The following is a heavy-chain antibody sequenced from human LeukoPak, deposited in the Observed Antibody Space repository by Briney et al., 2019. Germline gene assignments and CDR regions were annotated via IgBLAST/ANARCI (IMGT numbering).Heavy chain of an antibody. CDR3: ARLGRTADCSGDWCYDY. CDR1: GDSLSGCY. V-gene: IGHV4-59*08. CDR2: ISYSGST. D-gene: IGHD2-15*01. J-gene: IGHJ4*02. Sequence: PSETLSLTCTVSGDSLSGCYWSWIRQPPGKGLEWIGYISYSGSTKYNPPLKSRVTMSVDTSKNQFSLKVRSLTAADTAVYYCARLGRTADCSGDWCYDYWGQGTLVTVSS.